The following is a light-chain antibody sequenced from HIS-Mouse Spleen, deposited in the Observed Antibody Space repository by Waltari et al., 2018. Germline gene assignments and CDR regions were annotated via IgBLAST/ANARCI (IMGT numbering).Light chain of an antibody. CDR1: SYNIRTNY. V-gene: IGLV1-51*01. CDR3: GTWDSSLSAWV. CDR2: YNN. J-gene: IGLJ3*02. Sequence: QSVLTQPPSVSAAPGQKVTLPCPGSSYNIRTNYVHWYQQPPGTAPKLLIYYNNKRPSGIPDRFSGSKSGTSATLGITGLQTGDEADYYCGTWDSSLSAWVFGGGTKLTVL.